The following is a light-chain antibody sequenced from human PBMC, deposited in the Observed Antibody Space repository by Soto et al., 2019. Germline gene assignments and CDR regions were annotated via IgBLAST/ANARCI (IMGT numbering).Light chain of an antibody. Sequence: EIVMTQSPATLSVSPGERVTLSCRASQNISTNLAWYQQKPGQAPRLLIYGASTRATGIPARFSGSGSGTDFTLTISSLQSEDFAFYYCQQYSDWPPYTFGQRTKLEIK. J-gene: IGKJ2*01. CDR2: GAS. CDR1: QNISTN. V-gene: IGKV3-15*01. CDR3: QQYSDWPPYT.